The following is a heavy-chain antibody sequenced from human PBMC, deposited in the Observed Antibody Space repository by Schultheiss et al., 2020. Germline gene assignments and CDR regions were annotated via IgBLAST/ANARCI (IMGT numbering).Heavy chain of an antibody. D-gene: IGHD6-19*01. V-gene: IGHV4-31*03. CDR1: GCSISSGGYY. CDR3: GTQITKAVAGTEDAFDI. CDR2: IYYSGST. Sequence: SETLSLTCTVSGCSISSGGYYWSWIRQHPGKGLEWIGYIYYSGSTYYNPSLKSRVTISVDTSKNQFSLKLSSVTAADTAVYYCGTQITKAVAGTEDAFDIWGQGTMVTVSS. J-gene: IGHJ3*02.